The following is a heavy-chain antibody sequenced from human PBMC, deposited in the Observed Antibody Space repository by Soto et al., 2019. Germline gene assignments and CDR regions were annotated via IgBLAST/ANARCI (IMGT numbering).Heavy chain of an antibody. CDR2: ISYDGTNK. CDR1: GFTFSRYA. D-gene: IGHD2-2*01. J-gene: IGHJ4*01. CDR3: ARERVLPAAGPPGLLV. Sequence: VGSLRLSCAASGFTFSRYAMHWVRQAPGKGLEWVAVISYDGTNKYYADSVKGRFTISRDNPKNTLYLQMNSLRAEDTAMYYCARERVLPAAGPPGLLVWGHGTLVTVSS. V-gene: IGHV3-30-3*01.